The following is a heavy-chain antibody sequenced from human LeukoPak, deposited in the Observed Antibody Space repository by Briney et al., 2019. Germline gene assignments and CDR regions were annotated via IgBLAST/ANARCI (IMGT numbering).Heavy chain of an antibody. V-gene: IGHV4-34*01. CDR3: ARGRYRSSWLDY. D-gene: IGHD6-13*01. J-gene: IGHJ4*02. CDR2: INHSGST. Sequence: SETLSLTCAVYGGSLSGYYWSWIRQPPGKGLEWIGEINHSGSTNYNPSLKSRVTISVDTSKNQFSLKLSSVTAADTAVYYCARGRYRSSWLDYWGQGTLVTVSS. CDR1: GGSLSGYY.